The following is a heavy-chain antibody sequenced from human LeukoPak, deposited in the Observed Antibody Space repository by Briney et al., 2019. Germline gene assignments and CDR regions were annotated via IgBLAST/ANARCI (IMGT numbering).Heavy chain of an antibody. D-gene: IGHD6-19*01. J-gene: IGHJ4*02. CDR2: IHTSGTT. CDR3: ATEQVSGSGWGFDY. Sequence: SETLSLTCAVSGGFISRYLWSWIRQPAGKGLEWLVRIHTSGTTTYSPSFQSRITMSIDTSKKQISLRLSSVTAADTAVYYCATEQVSGSGWGFDYWGQGSVVSVSS. CDR1: GGFISRYL. V-gene: IGHV4-4*07.